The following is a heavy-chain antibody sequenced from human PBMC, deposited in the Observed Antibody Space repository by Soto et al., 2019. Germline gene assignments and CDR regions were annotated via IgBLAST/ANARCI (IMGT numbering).Heavy chain of an antibody. J-gene: IGHJ4*02. V-gene: IGHV1-3*01. Sequence: QVQLVQSGAEVKKPGASVKVSCKTSGYTFTTYAMHWVRQAPGQSLEWMGWINAGGGDTKYSQRFQGRVTISRDTSASTVYMELSSLTPEDTAVYYCARGCVVRAVTTSVTHDFWGQGTLVTVSS. CDR3: ARGCVVRAVTTSVTHDF. D-gene: IGHD3-10*01. CDR1: GYTFTTYA. CDR2: INAGGGDT.